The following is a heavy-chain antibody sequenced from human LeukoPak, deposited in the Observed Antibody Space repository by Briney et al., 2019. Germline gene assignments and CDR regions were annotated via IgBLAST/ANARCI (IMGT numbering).Heavy chain of an antibody. D-gene: IGHD1-26*01. V-gene: IGHV3-13*04. CDR2: IGTAGDT. CDR1: GFTFSSYD. CDR3: AKAGWYSAKTYATYDDAYDM. Sequence: GGSLRLSCAASGFTFSSYDMHWVRQATGKGLEWVSAIGTAGDTYYPGSVKGRFTVSRDNSKEKVFLQMNSLRADDTAVYYCAKAGWYSAKTYATYDDAYDMWGQGTMVTVSS. J-gene: IGHJ3*02.